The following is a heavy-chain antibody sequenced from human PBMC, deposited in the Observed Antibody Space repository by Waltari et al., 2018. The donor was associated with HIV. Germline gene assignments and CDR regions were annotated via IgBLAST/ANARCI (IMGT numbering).Heavy chain of an antibody. Sequence: QVQLQQWGAGLLKPSETLSLTCAVYGGSFSDYYWTWIRQPPGKGLEWIGEINHSGSTNYKPPLKSLVTISVDTSKNQFSLKLSSVTAADTAVYYCARRGFRFCSSTTCLDYWGQGTLVTVSS. CDR2: INHSGST. CDR3: ARRGFRFCSSTTCLDY. V-gene: IGHV4-34*01. D-gene: IGHD2-2*01. CDR1: GGSFSDYY. J-gene: IGHJ4*02.